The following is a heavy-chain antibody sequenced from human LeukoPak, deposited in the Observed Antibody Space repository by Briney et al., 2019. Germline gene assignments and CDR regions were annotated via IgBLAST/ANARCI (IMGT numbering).Heavy chain of an antibody. CDR3: ARDHHYYDSSGYLYGGDYFDY. CDR2: IYTSGST. D-gene: IGHD3-22*01. CDR1: GGSISSGGYS. Sequence: SQTLSLTCAVSGGSISSGGYSWSWIRQPPGKGLEWIGRIYTSGSTNYNPSLKSRVTMSVDTSKNQFSLKLSSVTAADTAVYYCARDHHYYDSSGYLYGGDYFDYWGQGTLVTVSS. J-gene: IGHJ4*02. V-gene: IGHV4-61*02.